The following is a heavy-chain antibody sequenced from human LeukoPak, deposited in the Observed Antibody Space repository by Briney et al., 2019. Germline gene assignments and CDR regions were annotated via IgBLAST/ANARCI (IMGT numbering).Heavy chain of an antibody. J-gene: IGHJ4*02. V-gene: IGHV4-34*01. CDR3: ARAVVVAATPGYFDY. Sequence: SETLSLTCAVYGGSFSGYYWSWIRQPPGKGLEWMGEINHSGSTNYNPSLKSRVTISVDTSKNQFSLKLSSVTAADTAVYYCARAVVVAATPGYFDYWGQGTLVTVSS. D-gene: IGHD2-15*01. CDR1: GGSFSGYY. CDR2: INHSGST.